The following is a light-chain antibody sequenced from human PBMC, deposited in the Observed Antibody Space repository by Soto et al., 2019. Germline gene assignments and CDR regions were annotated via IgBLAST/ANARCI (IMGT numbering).Light chain of an antibody. V-gene: IGKV3-11*01. J-gene: IGKJ4*01. Sequence: EIVLTQSPATLSLSPGERATLSCRASQRVSSYLVWYQQKPGQAPRLLIYDASNRDSGIPARFSGSGSGTDFTLSISSLEPEDFAVYYCQQRSYWPLTLGGGTKVEIK. CDR2: DAS. CDR1: QRVSSY. CDR3: QQRSYWPLT.